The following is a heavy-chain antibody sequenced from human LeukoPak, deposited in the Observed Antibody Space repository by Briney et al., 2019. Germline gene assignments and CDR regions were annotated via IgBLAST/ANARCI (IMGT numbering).Heavy chain of an antibody. D-gene: IGHD1-26*01. CDR3: ASGSLAGDY. CDR1: GFSFSSYS. V-gene: IGHV3-21*01. CDR2: IRSSESSI. J-gene: IGHJ4*02. Sequence: GGSLRLSCAASGFSFSSYSMNWVRQAPGKGLEWVSSIRSSESSIFYAGSVKGRFTISRDNGKNSLYLEMTSLRAEDTAVYYCASGSLAGDYWGQGTLVT.